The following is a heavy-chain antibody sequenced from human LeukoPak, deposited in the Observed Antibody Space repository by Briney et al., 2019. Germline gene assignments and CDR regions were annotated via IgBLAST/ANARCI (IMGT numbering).Heavy chain of an antibody. CDR2: IGNVDRDT. D-gene: IGHD4-23*01. CDR1: GLTFSRNA. J-gene: IGHJ4*02. CDR3: AKDILRWSFDY. V-gene: IGHV3-23*01. Sequence: GGSLRLSCAASGLTFSRNAMSWVRLAPGKGLEWVSAIGNVDRDTYYADSVKGRFTISRDSSKNTLYLQMNSLTAEDTAVYYCAKDILRWSFDYWGQGTLVTVSS.